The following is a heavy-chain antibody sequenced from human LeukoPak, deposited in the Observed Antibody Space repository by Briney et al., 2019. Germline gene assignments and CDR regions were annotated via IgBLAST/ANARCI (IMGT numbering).Heavy chain of an antibody. V-gene: IGHV4-59*01. CDR1: GGSISTYY. D-gene: IGHD1-1*01. J-gene: IGHJ4*02. Sequence: SETLSLTCTISGGSISTYYWSWIRQPPGKGLEWIGYIYYTGSTTYNPSLKSRVTISVDTSKNQFSLKVSSVTAADTAVYYCARGNWYLDYWGQGTLVTVSS. CDR3: ARGNWYLDY. CDR2: IYYTGST.